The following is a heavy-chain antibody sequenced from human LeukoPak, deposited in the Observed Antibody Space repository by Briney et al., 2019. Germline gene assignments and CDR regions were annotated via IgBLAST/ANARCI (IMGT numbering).Heavy chain of an antibody. V-gene: IGHV1-2*02. D-gene: IGHD2-15*01. CDR3: ARGRVVEVVDAFDI. J-gene: IGHJ3*02. CDR2: INPNSGGT. Sequence: ASVKVSCKASVYTFTGYYMHWVRQAPGQGLEWMGWINPNSGGTNYAQKFQGRVTMTRDTSIRTPFMELSSLRYDDTAVYYCARGRVVEVVDAFDIWGQGTMVTVSS. CDR1: VYTFTGYY.